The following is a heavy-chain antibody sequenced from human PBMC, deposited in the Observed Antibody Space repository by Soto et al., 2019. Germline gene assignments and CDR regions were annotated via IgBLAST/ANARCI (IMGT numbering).Heavy chain of an antibody. J-gene: IGHJ6*02. CDR3: ARGYFEYYYGMDV. CDR1: GFTFSSYA. V-gene: IGHV3-30-3*01. D-gene: IGHD3-9*01. CDR2: ISYDGSNK. Sequence: GGSLRLSCAASGFTFSSYAMHWVRQAPGKGLEWVAVISYDGSNKYYADSVKGRFTISRDNSKNTLYLQMNSLRAEDTAVYYCARGYFEYYYGMDVWGQGTTVTV.